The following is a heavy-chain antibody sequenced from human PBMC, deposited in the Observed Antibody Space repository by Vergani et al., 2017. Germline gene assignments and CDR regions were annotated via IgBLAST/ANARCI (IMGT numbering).Heavy chain of an antibody. CDR2: INPNNGGT. J-gene: IGHJ4*02. CDR3: ARKGDDSSGYLFAY. D-gene: IGHD3-22*01. V-gene: IGHV1-2*02. Sequence: QMQLVQSGAEVKKPGASVKVSCKASGYTFTSYYMHWVRQAPGQGLEWMGWINPNNGGTNYAQKFQGRVTITRGTSISTAYMELSSLRSDDTAVYYCARKGDDSSGYLFAYWGQGRLVTVSS. CDR1: GYTFTSYY.